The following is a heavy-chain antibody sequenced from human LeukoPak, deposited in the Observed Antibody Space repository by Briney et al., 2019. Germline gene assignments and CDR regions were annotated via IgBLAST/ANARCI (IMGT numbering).Heavy chain of an antibody. CDR3: ARGRNIVVVTANPTGAFDI. J-gene: IGHJ3*02. V-gene: IGHV4-34*01. D-gene: IGHD2-21*02. CDR2: INHSGST. Sequence: SETLSLTCTVSGGSISSYYWSWIRQPPGKGLEWIGEINHSGSTNYNPSLKSRVTISVDTSKNQFSLKLSSVTAADTAVYYCARGRNIVVVTANPTGAFDIWGQGTMVTVSS. CDR1: GGSISSYY.